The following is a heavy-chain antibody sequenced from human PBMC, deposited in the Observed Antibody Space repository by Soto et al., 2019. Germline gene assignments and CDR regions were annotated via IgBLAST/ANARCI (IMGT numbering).Heavy chain of an antibody. CDR3: ARSYDILTGYSFFDY. V-gene: IGHV1-2*04. J-gene: IGHJ4*02. Sequence: ASVKVSCKASGYTFTGYYMHWVRQAPGQGLEWMGWINPNSGGTNYAQKFQGWVTMTRDTSISTAYMELSRLRSDDTAVYYCARSYDILTGYSFFDYWGQGTLVTVSS. CDR2: INPNSGGT. D-gene: IGHD3-9*01. CDR1: GYTFTGYY.